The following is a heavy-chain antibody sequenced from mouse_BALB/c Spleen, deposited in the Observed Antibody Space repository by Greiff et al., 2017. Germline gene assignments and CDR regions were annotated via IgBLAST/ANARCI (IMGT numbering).Heavy chain of an antibody. J-gene: IGHJ4*01. CDR3: AYSKGAMDY. V-gene: IGHV7-3*02. Sequence: EVHLVESGGGLVQPGGSLRLSCATSGFTFTDYYMSWVRQPPGKALEWLGFIRNKANGYTTEYSASVKGRFTISRDNSQSILYLQMNTLRAEDSATYYCAYSKGAMDYWGQGTSVTVSS. CDR2: IRNKANGYTT. CDR1: GFTFTDYY.